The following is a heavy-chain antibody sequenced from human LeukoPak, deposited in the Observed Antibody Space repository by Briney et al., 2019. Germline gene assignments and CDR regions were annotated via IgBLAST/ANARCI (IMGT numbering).Heavy chain of an antibody. CDR3: ASCNDSSGYFAY. Sequence: GASVKVSCKPSGYTFTDYAINWVRQAPGQGLEYMGCVNTNTGNPTYAQGFTGRFVFSSDSSVSTAYLQITSLKADDSAIHFCASCNDSSGYFAYWGQGTLVTVSS. D-gene: IGHD3-22*01. CDR1: GYTFTDYA. CDR2: VNTNTGNP. J-gene: IGHJ4*02. V-gene: IGHV7-4-1*02.